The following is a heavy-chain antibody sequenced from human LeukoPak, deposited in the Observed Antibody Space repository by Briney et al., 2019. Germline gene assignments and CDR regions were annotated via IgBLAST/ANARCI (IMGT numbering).Heavy chain of an antibody. D-gene: IGHD6-19*01. Sequence: ASVKVSCKASGYTFTGYYMHWVRQAPGQGLEWMGCINPNSGGTKYAQKFQGGVTLTRDTSISTAYMELSRLRSDDTAVYYCARGLVLGYYFDYWGQGTLVTVSS. CDR3: ARGLVLGYYFDY. CDR1: GYTFTGYY. CDR2: INPNSGGT. V-gene: IGHV1-2*02. J-gene: IGHJ4*02.